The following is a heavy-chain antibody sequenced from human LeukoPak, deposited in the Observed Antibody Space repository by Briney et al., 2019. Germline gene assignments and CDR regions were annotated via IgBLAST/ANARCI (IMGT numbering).Heavy chain of an antibody. J-gene: IGHJ4*02. CDR2: IYYSGST. Sequence: PSETLSLTCTVSGGSISSHYWSWIRQPPGKGLEWIGYIYYSGSTNYNPSLKSRVTISVDTSKNQFFLKLSSVTAADTAVYYCARDCRPYGDYDYWGQGTLVTVSS. CDR3: ARDCRPYGDYDY. CDR1: GGSISSHY. D-gene: IGHD4-17*01. V-gene: IGHV4-59*11.